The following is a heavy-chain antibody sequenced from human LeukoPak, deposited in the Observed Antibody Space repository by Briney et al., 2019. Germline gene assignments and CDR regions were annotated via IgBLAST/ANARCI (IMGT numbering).Heavy chain of an antibody. CDR2: IKQDGSEK. CDR3: AREGSSAISHAADF. J-gene: IGHJ4*02. Sequence: GGSLRLSCAASGFTFSSYSMNWVRQAPGKGLEWVANIKQDGSEKYYVDSVRGRLTISRDNAKNSLYLQMNSLRAEDTAVYYCAREGSSAISHAADFWGQGTLVTVSS. D-gene: IGHD2-2*01. CDR1: GFTFSSYS. V-gene: IGHV3-7*01.